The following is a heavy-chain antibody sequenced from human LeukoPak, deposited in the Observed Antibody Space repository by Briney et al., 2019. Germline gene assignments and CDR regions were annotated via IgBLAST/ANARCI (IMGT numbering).Heavy chain of an antibody. CDR2: ISAYNGNT. Sequence: ASVNVSCTASGYTFNSYGISWVRQAPGQGLEWMGWISAYNGNTNYAQKFQGRVTMTTDTSTSTAYMELRSLRSDDTAVYYCARDGAAASLKRLSRPNDWFDPWGQGTLVTVSS. CDR1: GYTFNSYG. CDR3: ARDGAAASLKRLSRPNDWFDP. V-gene: IGHV1-18*01. D-gene: IGHD3-16*02. J-gene: IGHJ5*02.